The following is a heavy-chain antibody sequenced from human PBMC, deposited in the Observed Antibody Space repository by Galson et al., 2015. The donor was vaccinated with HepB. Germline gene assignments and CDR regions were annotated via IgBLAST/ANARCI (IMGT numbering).Heavy chain of an antibody. D-gene: IGHD5-12*01. CDR3: IRFGDFSGYSSR. CDR1: GFTFSGSA. Sequence: SLRLSCAASGFTFSGSAIHWVRQASGKGPEWVGRIRSKASNYATSYVPSLKGRFTISRDDSKNMAYLQMKSLRTEDTAVYYWIRFGDFSGYSSRWGQGTLVTVSS. J-gene: IGHJ4*02. CDR2: IRSKASNYAT. V-gene: IGHV3-73*01.